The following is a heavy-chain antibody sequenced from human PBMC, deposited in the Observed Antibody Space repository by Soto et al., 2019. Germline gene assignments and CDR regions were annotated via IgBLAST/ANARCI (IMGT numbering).Heavy chain of an antibody. V-gene: IGHV3-53*02. CDR2: VYSGGAS. CDR3: ARVPGRL. D-gene: IGHD3-10*01. CDR1: GFSVSRNY. Sequence: QLVETGGGLIQPGTSLTLSCAASGFSVSRNYMTWVRQAPGKGLEWVSFVYSGGASFYADSVKGRFILSRDDSQTTRYLQMNSLRAEGTAVYYCARVPGRLWGRGTLVTVAS. J-gene: IGHJ4*02.